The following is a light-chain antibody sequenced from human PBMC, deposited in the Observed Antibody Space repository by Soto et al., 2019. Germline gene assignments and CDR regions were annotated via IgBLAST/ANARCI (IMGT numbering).Light chain of an antibody. CDR1: QSVRSN. V-gene: IGKV3-20*01. J-gene: IGKJ1*01. CDR2: GAS. Sequence: IVLTQSPGTVSLSPGERATLSCMASQSVRSNLAWYQQKPGQAPRLLIYGASSRATGIPDRFSGSGSGTDFTLTISRLEPEDFAVYYCQQYGSSRTFGQGTKVDIK. CDR3: QQYGSSRT.